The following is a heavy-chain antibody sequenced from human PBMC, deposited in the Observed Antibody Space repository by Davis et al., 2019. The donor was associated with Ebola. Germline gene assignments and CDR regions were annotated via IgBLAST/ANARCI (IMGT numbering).Heavy chain of an antibody. CDR3: ARGPRVGITMIVVVSYYGMDV. CDR2: IYYSGST. D-gene: IGHD3-22*01. CDR1: GGSVSSGSYY. V-gene: IGHV4-61*01. Sequence: SETLSLTCTVSGGSVSSGSYYWSWIRQPPGKGLEWIGYIYYSGSTNYNPSLKSRVTISVDTSKNQFSLKLSSVTAADTAVYYCARGPRVGITMIVVVSYYGMDVWGQGTTVTVSS. J-gene: IGHJ6*02.